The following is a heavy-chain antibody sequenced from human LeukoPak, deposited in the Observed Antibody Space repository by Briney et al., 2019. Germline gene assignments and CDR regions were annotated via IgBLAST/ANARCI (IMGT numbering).Heavy chain of an antibody. CDR3: ARAANYGSGSPPFDY. CDR2: IWYDGSNK. D-gene: IGHD3-10*01. CDR1: GFTFSGYA. Sequence: GGSLRLSCAASGFTFSGYAMHWVRQAPGKGLEWVAVIWYDGSNKYYADSVKGRFTISRDNSKNTLYLQMNSLRAEDTAVYYCARAANYGSGSPPFDYWGQGTLVTVSS. J-gene: IGHJ4*02. V-gene: IGHV3-33*01.